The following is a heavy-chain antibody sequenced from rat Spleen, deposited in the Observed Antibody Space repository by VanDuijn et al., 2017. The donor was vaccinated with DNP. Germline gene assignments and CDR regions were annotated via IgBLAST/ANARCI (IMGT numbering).Heavy chain of an antibody. CDR1: GFSLTSYG. CDR3: TRERVYYGLLLRWYFDF. CDR2: ISSGGST. Sequence: QVQLKESGPGLVQPSQTLSLTCTVSGFSLTSYGVSWVRQPPGKGLEWIAAISSGGSTYYNSALKSRLSISRETSKSQVFLKINSLQTEDTDIYFCTRERVYYGLLLRWYFDFWGPGTMVTVSS. V-gene: IGHV2S12*01. J-gene: IGHJ1*01. D-gene: IGHD1-6*01.